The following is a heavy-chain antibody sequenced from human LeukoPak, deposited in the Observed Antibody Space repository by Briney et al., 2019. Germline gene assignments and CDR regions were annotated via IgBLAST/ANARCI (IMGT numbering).Heavy chain of an antibody. Sequence: GGSLRLSCAASGFSFRDFWMTWVRQAPGKGLEWVANINQGGSVKYYVDSVKGRFTISRDDAESSLYVQMNSLRDEDTAGYYCARFGYSGWNLEYWGQGTLVTVSS. CDR1: GFSFRDFW. J-gene: IGHJ4*02. CDR2: INQGGSVK. CDR3: ARFGYSGWNLEY. D-gene: IGHD5-12*01. V-gene: IGHV3-7*01.